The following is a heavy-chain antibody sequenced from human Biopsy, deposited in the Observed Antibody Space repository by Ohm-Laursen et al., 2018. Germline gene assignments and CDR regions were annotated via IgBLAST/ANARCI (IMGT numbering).Heavy chain of an antibody. D-gene: IGHD6-13*01. CDR3: AREPRIAAVAYFDP. Sequence: TLSLTCAVSGYSISSGYYWGWIRQPPGKGLEWIGSIYSSGSTNYNPSLKSRVTMSVDTSKNQFSLILGSMTAADTAVYYCAREPRIAAVAYFDPWGQGTLVTVSS. V-gene: IGHV4-38-2*02. J-gene: IGHJ5*02. CDR1: GYSISSGYY. CDR2: IYSSGST.